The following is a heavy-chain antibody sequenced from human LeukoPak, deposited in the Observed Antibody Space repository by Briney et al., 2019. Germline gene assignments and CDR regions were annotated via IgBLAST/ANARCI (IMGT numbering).Heavy chain of an antibody. J-gene: IGHJ6*03. Sequence: PGGSLRLSCAASGFTFSDYYMSWVRQAPGKGLEWVSVIYSGGSTYSADSVKGRFTISRDNSKNTLYLQMNSLRAEDTAVYYCARVTLVRGVDVYYYYYMDVWGKGTTVTISS. D-gene: IGHD3-10*01. CDR3: ARVTLVRGVDVYYYYYMDV. CDR2: IYSGGST. CDR1: GFTFSDYY. V-gene: IGHV3-53*01.